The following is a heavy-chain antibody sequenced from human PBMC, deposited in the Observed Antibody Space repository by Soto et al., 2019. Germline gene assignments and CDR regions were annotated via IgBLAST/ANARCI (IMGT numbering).Heavy chain of an antibody. CDR1: GASINRYR. V-gene: IGHV4-59*01. J-gene: IGHJ6*02. Sequence: SEILSLTLTVTGASINRYRRSWVRQPPGNSMDWNGYIYHSGSTNYNHSLKSRVTISVHTSKNQFSLKLSSVTAADTAVYYCARDKGTWRVGSSGYYYYGMDVWGQETRVTDSS. CDR2: IYHSGST. CDR3: ARDKGTWRVGSSGYYYYGMDV. D-gene: IGHD1-26*01.